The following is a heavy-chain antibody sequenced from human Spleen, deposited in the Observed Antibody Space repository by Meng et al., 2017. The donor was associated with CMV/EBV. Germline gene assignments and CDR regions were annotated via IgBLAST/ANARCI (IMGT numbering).Heavy chain of an antibody. CDR2: IYLGDFET. Sequence: GESLKISCKGSGYKFTNNWIGWVRQMPGKGLEWMGIIYLGDFETRYGPSFQGQVTISADRSIRTAYLQWSSLRASDTAMYYCVTSQILLSPFDYWGQGTLVTVSS. V-gene: IGHV5-51*01. J-gene: IGHJ4*02. CDR3: VTSQILLSPFDY. CDR1: GYKFTNNW. D-gene: IGHD2-15*01.